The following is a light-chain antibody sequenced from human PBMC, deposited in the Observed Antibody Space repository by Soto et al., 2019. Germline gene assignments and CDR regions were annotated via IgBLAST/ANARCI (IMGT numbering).Light chain of an antibody. Sequence: ETVLTQSPGTLSLSPGERATLSCRASQSVSSSLAWYQQKPGQAPRLLIYGTSTRATDTPDRFSGSGSGTDFTLTISRLELEDFAVYYCQQYGNSPFTFGPGTKVDIK. CDR3: QQYGNSPFT. J-gene: IGKJ3*01. CDR2: GTS. V-gene: IGKV3-20*01. CDR1: QSVSSS.